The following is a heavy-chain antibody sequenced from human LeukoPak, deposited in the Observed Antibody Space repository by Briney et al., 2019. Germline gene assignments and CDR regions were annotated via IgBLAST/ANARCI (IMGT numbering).Heavy chain of an antibody. CDR3: AKAVHSSGWFSYFDY. V-gene: IGHV3-23*01. CDR1: GFTFSNYA. CDR2: ISGSGGST. D-gene: IGHD6-19*01. Sequence: GGSLRPSCAASGFTFSNYAMSWVRQAPGKGLEWVSTISGSGGSTYYADSVKGRFTISRDNSKNTLYLQMNSLRAEDTAVYYCAKAVHSSGWFSYFDYWGQGTLVTVSS. J-gene: IGHJ4*02.